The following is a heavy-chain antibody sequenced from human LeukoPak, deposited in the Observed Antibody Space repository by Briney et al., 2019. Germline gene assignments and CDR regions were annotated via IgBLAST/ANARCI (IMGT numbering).Heavy chain of an antibody. J-gene: IGHJ4*02. V-gene: IGHV3-74*01. Sequence: PGGSLRLSCAASGFSLSTYWMHWVRQAPGKGLVWVSRINPDGSSPNYADSVKGRFTISRDNAKNTLYLQMNSLRAEDTAVYYCAKEKRYCSSTSCLYYFDYWGQGTLVTVSS. CDR2: INPDGSSP. CDR1: GFSLSTYW. D-gene: IGHD2-2*01. CDR3: AKEKRYCSSTSCLYYFDY.